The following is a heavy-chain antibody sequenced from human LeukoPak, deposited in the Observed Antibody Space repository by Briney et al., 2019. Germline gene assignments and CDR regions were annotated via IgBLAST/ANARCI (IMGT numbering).Heavy chain of an antibody. V-gene: IGHV4-34*01. CDR2: INHSGST. CDR3: ARFHYYYGMDV. CDR1: GGSFSGYY. J-gene: IGHJ6*02. Sequence: SETLSLTCAVYGGSFSGYYWSWIRQPPGRGLEWIGEINHSGSTNYNPSLKSRVTISVDTSKNQFSLKLSSVTAADTAVYYCARFHYYYGMDVWGQGTTVTISS.